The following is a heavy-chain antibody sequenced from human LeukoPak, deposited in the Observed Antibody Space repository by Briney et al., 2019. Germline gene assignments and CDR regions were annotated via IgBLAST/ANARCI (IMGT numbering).Heavy chain of an antibody. D-gene: IGHD3-10*01. J-gene: IGHJ4*02. Sequence: PGGSLRLSCAASGFTFSDYYMSWIRQPPGKGLEWIGYIYHSGTTYYNPSLQSRVTMSVDTSKNQFSLKLSSVTAVDTAVYYCARKENVYYYFDYWGQGTLVTVSS. V-gene: IGHV4-59*12. CDR3: ARKENVYYYFDY. CDR1: GFTFSDYY. CDR2: IYHSGTT.